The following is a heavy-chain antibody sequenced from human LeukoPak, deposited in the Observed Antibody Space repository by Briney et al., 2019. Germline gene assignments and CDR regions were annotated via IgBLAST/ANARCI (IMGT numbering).Heavy chain of an antibody. CDR3: AWFNGGDSTGCFDL. V-gene: IGHV3-33*01. J-gene: IGHJ2*01. D-gene: IGHD4-23*01. CDR2: IWYDGSNQ. Sequence: GGSLRLSCAASGFAFNSYGMHWVRQAPGKGLEWVALIWYDGSNQDYIDSVKGRFTISRDNSKNTLYLQMSSLRADDAAVYYCAWFNGGDSTGCFDLWAVAPWSLSPQ. CDR1: GFAFNSYG.